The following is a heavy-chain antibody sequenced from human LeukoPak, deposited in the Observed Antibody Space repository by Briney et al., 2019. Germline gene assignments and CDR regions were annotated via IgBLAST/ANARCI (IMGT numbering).Heavy chain of an antibody. Sequence: PGGSLRLSCAASGFTFSSYAMSWVRQASGKGLEWVSAISGGGSSSYYADSVKGRFTISRDNAKNSLYLQMNSLRAEDTAVYYCARVGLDYYGSGSVDYWGQGTLVTVSS. D-gene: IGHD3-10*01. CDR1: GFTFSSYA. J-gene: IGHJ4*02. V-gene: IGHV3-23*01. CDR2: ISGGGSSS. CDR3: ARVGLDYYGSGSVDY.